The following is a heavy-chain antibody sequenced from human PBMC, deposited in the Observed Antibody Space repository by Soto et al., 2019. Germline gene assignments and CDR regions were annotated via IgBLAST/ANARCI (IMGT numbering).Heavy chain of an antibody. D-gene: IGHD2-2*02. CDR3: ARSHCTSTTCYIHYFMDV. CDR2: INSDETRA. J-gene: IGHJ6*03. V-gene: IGHV3-74*01. CDR1: GFTFSSYW. Sequence: EGQLVESGGGLVQPGGYLRLSCAASGFTFSSYWMHWVRQAPGKGLVWVSRINSDETRANYADSVKGRFTISRDNARNMLHLQMNGLRAEDTAVYYCARSHCTSTTCYIHYFMDVWGKGTTVTVSS.